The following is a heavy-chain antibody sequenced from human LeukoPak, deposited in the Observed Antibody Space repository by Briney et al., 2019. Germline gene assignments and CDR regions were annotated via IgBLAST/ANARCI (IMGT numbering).Heavy chain of an antibody. J-gene: IGHJ5*02. CDR3: AHKSAAGVFDP. CDR2: IYWGDDK. D-gene: IGHD6-13*01. V-gene: IGHV2-5*02. Sequence: SGPTLVNPTQTLTLTCTFSGFSLSTSEVGVGWIRQPPGKPLEWLALIYWGDDKRYSPSLKSRLTIIKDTSKNQVVLTMTNMDPVDTATYYCAHKSAAGVFDPWGQGTLVTVSS. CDR1: GFSLSTSEVG.